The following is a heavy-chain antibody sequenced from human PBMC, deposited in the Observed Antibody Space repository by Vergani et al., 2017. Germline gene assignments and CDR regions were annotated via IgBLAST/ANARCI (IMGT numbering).Heavy chain of an antibody. V-gene: IGHV3-11*05. D-gene: IGHD3-10*01. J-gene: IGHJ4*02. Sequence: VQLVESGGGLVKPGGSLRLSCAASGFTFSDYYMSWIRQAPGKGLEWVSYISSSSSYTNYADSVKGRFTISRDNAKNSLYLQMNSLRAEDTAVYYCAKGLWFGELSPIDYWGQGTLVTVSS. CDR2: ISSSSSYT. CDR3: AKGLWFGELSPIDY. CDR1: GFTFSDYY.